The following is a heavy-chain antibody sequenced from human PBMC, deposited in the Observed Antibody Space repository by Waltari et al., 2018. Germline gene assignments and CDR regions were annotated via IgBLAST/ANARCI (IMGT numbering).Heavy chain of an antibody. CDR2: IYYSGST. CDR1: GGPISSSS. CDR3: ARGMAIAAAQYYFDY. Sequence: QVQLQESGPGLVTPSATLSLNCPVPGGPISSSSWSWIRQPPGKGLEWIVYIYYSGSTNYNPSRKSRVTISVDTSKTQFSLKLSSVTAADTAVYYCARGMAIAAAQYYFDYWGQGTLVTVSS. J-gene: IGHJ4*02. V-gene: IGHV4-59*01. D-gene: IGHD6-13*01.